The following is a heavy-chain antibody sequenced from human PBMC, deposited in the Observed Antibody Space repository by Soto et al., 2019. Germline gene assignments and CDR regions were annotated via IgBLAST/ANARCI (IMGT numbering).Heavy chain of an antibody. D-gene: IGHD2-15*01. CDR1: GFTFDDYA. CDR3: AKGVVAATIWGERYFDY. CDR2: LTWNSDII. V-gene: IGHV3-9*01. Sequence: GGSLRLSCAASGFTFDDYAMHWVRQAPGRGLEWVSGLTWNSDIIVYADSVKGRFTIFRDNAKNSLYLQMNSLRPDDTAFYYCAKGVVAATIWGERYFDYWGRGTLVTVSS. J-gene: IGHJ4*02.